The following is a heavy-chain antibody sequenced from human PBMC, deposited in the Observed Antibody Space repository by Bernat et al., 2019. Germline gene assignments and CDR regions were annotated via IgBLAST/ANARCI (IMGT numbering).Heavy chain of an antibody. J-gene: IGHJ6*03. CDR1: GFTFGTLA. CDR2: MTGGGTT. D-gene: IGHD2-21*01. CDR3: AKFRGQLIRNYYMNV. Sequence: EVRLVESGGDLVQPGGSLRLSCAASGFTFGTLAMSWVRQAPGKGLEWVSAMTGGGTTYYADSVKGRVIISRDNSKNMLFMQMNSLTAEDTAVYYCAKFRGQLIRNYYMNVWGEGTTVTVS. V-gene: IGHV3-23*04.